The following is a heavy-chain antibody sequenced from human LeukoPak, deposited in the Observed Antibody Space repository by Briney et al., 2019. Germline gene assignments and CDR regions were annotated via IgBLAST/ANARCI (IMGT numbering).Heavy chain of an antibody. V-gene: IGHV3-21*01. CDR2: ITTSSTYT. D-gene: IGHD1-26*01. CDR1: GFSFSSYN. J-gene: IGHJ6*03. CDR3: ARDPYSGTYGNTYYYYMDV. Sequence: GGSLRLSCEASGFSFSSYNMDWVRQTPGKGLEWISSITTSSTYTFYADSVKGRFTISRDNARNSLYLQMNSLRVEDTAVYYCARDPYSGTYGNTYYYYMDVWAKGPRSPSP.